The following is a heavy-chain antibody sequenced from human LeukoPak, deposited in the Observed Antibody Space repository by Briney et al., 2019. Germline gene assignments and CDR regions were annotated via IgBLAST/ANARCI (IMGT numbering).Heavy chain of an antibody. J-gene: IGHJ4*02. CDR3: ARERYHGSGAPKYDY. D-gene: IGHD3-10*01. CDR1: GFTFSDYS. V-gene: IGHV3-21*01. CDR2: ISISSSNI. Sequence: GGSLRLSCAASGFTFSDYSMIWVREAPGMGLEWVSYISISSSNIYYADSVKGRFTISRDNAKNSLYLQINSLRVEDTSVYYCARERYHGSGAPKYDYWGQGTLVTVSS.